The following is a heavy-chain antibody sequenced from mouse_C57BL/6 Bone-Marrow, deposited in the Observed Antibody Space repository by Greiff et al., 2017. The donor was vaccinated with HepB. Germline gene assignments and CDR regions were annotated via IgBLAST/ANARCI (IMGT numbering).Heavy chain of an antibody. J-gene: IGHJ2*01. Sequence: QVQLQQPGAELVKPGASVKVSCKASGYTFTSYWMHWVKQRPGQGVEWISRIHPSDSDTNYNQNFKGKATLTVDKSSSTAYMQISSLSSEDSAVYYCASITTVVAPYYYDYWGQGTTLTVSS. V-gene: IGHV1-74*01. CDR2: IHPSDSDT. D-gene: IGHD1-1*01. CDR1: GYTFTSYW. CDR3: ASITTVVAPYYYDY.